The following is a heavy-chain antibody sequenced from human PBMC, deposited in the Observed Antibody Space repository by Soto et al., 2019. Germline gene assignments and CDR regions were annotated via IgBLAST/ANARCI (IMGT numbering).Heavy chain of an antibody. J-gene: IGHJ4*02. CDR1: GASISSGGYY. V-gene: IGHV4-31*03. D-gene: IGHD5-18*01. CDR3: ARTEWIQLWFDY. CDR2: IYYSGLS. Sequence: QVQLLESGPGLVKPSQTLSLICNVSGASISSGGYYWSWIRQRPGGGLEWLGFIYYSGLSHYNPSLKSRATLSVDTSKNQFSLKLISVTAADTAVYYCARTEWIQLWFDYWGQGALVTFS.